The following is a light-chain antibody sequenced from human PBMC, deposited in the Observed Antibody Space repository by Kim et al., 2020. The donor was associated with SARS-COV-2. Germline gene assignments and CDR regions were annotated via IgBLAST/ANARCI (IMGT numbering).Light chain of an antibody. CDR1: QSVSSSY. Sequence: EIVLTQSPATLSLSPGERATLSCGASQSVSSSYLAWYQQKPGQAPRLLIYGASSRATGIPDRFSGSVSGTDFTLTISRLEPEDFAVYYCQQYGSSPWTFVQGSKVDIK. CDR2: GAS. J-gene: IGKJ1*01. CDR3: QQYGSSPWT. V-gene: IGKV3-20*01.